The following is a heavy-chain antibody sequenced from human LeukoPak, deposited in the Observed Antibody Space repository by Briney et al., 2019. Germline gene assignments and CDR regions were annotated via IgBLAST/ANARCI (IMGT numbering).Heavy chain of an antibody. Sequence: SETLSLTCAVYGGSFSGYYWSWIRQPPGKGLEWIGEINHSGSTNYNPSLKSRVTISVDTSKNQFSLKLSSVTAADTAVYYCARLMIPAASWFDPWGQGTLVTVSS. J-gene: IGHJ5*02. V-gene: IGHV4-34*01. CDR2: INHSGST. D-gene: IGHD2-2*01. CDR1: GGSFSGYY. CDR3: ARLMIPAASWFDP.